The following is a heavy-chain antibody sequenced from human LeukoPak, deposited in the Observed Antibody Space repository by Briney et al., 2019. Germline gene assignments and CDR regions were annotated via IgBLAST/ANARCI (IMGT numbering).Heavy chain of an antibody. Sequence: SETLSLTCTVSGGSISSCYWSWIRQPPGKGLEWIGYIYYSGSTNHNPSLKSRVTISVDTSKNQFSLKLSSVTAADTAVYYCARGSIPALLGGYVTFDPWGQGTLVAVSS. CDR3: ARGSIPALLGGYVTFDP. J-gene: IGHJ5*02. CDR2: IYYSGST. V-gene: IGHV4-59*01. CDR1: GGSISSCY. D-gene: IGHD5-12*01.